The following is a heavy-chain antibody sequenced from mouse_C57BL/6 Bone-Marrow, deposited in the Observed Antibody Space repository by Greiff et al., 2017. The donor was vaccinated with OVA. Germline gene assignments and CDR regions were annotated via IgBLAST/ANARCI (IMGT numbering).Heavy chain of an antibody. CDR3: VRQDYYGFAY. CDR1: GFSFNTYA. D-gene: IGHD1-1*01. CDR2: IRSKSNNYAT. Sequence: GGGLVQPKGSLKLSCAASGFSFNTYAMNWVRQAPGKGLEWVARIRSKSNNYATYYADSVKDRFTISRDDSESMLYLQMNNLKTEDTAMYYCVRQDYYGFAYWGQGTLVTVSA. V-gene: IGHV10-1*01. J-gene: IGHJ3*01.